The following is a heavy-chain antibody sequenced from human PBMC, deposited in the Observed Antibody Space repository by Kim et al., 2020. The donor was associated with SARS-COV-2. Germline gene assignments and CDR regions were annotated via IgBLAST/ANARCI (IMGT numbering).Heavy chain of an antibody. D-gene: IGHD1-1*01. Sequence: SETLSLTCAVYGESFSGYFWSWIRQSPTKGLEWIGEINRSGSTNYNPSLKSRVSISVDTSKNQFSLKLTAVTAADTAVYWCARARPLQTASPDRLRYFD. CDR2: INRSGST. V-gene: IGHV4-34*01. CDR1: GESFSGYF. J-gene: IGHJ4*03. CDR3: ARARPLQTASPDRLRYFD.